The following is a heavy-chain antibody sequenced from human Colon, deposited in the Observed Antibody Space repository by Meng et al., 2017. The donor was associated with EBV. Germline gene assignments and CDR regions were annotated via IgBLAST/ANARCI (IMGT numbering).Heavy chain of an antibody. V-gene: IGHV7-4-1*02. CDR3: GTLKYTSGFYGPAY. CDR2: ISTNTGNP. CDR1: GYSFTRYP. Sequence: QVQVVQFGSGSKKPGASVKVSCKSSGYSFTRYPMNWVRQAPGQGLEWMGWISTNTGNPTYAQGFTGRFVFSVDTSVSTAYLQISSLKAEDTAVYYCGTLKYTSGFYGPAYWGQGALVTVSS. D-gene: IGHD6-19*01. J-gene: IGHJ4*02.